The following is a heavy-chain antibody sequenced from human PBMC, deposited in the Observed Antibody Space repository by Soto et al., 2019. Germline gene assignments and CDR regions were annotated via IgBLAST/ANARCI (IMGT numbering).Heavy chain of an antibody. J-gene: IGHJ4*02. CDR3: VRGAYSSGWYEVAAFDY. CDR2: ISWNSGSI. V-gene: IGHV3-9*01. Sequence: DVQLVESGGGLVQPGRSLRLSCAASGFSFDDYAMHWVRQAPGKGPEWVSGISWNSGSIAYADSVNGRFTISRDNAKNSLYLQMNSLRAEDTTLYYCVRGAYSSGWYEVAAFDYWGQGTLVTVSS. CDR1: GFSFDDYA. D-gene: IGHD6-19*01.